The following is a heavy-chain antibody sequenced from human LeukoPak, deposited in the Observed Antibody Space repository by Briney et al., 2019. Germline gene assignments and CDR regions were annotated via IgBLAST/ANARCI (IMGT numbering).Heavy chain of an antibody. J-gene: IGHJ3*02. V-gene: IGHV1-2*06. Sequence: ASVKVSCEASGYTFTGYYMHWVRQAPGQGLEWMGRINPNSGGTNYAQKFQGRVTMTRDTSISTAYMELSRLRSDDTAVYYCAAGPYGDHLSAAFDIWGQGTMVTVSS. CDR2: INPNSGGT. D-gene: IGHD4-17*01. CDR3: AAGPYGDHLSAAFDI. CDR1: GYTFTGYY.